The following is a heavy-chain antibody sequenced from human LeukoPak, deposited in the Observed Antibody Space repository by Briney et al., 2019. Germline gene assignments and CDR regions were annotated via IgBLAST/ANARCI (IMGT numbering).Heavy chain of an antibody. D-gene: IGHD2/OR15-2a*01. J-gene: IGHJ4*02. V-gene: IGHV3-33*05. CDR3: ARESSIIAIGTPDF. CDR2: LQYDGSVE. Sequence: LSGGSLRLSCAPSGVSFSTSGMHWVRQAPGKGLEWVGFLQYDGSVEYSADSVKGRFTISRDTSKNTLYLQMNSLRAEDTAVYYCARESSIIAIGTPDFRGQGTLVTVSS. CDR1: GVSFSTSG.